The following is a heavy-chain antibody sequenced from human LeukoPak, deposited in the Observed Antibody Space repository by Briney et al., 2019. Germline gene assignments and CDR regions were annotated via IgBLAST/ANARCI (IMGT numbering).Heavy chain of an antibody. J-gene: IGHJ3*02. CDR1: GFTFSDYY. CDR2: ISSSGSTI. Sequence: GGSLRLSCAASGFTFSDYYMSWIRQAPGKGLEWVSYISSSGSTIYYADSVKGRFTISRDNAKNSLYLRMNSLRAEDTAVYYCARVPYDSSGLVAFDIWGQGTMVTVSS. CDR3: ARVPYDSSGLVAFDI. V-gene: IGHV3-11*04. D-gene: IGHD3-22*01.